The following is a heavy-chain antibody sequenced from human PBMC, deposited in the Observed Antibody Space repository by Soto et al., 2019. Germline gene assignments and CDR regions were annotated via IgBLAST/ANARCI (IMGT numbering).Heavy chain of an antibody. J-gene: IGHJ4*02. CDR2: IFSNDEK. CDR3: ARIQKDTAMVSDY. Sequence: QVTLKESGPVLVKPTETLTLTCTVSGFSLSNARMGVSWIRQPPGQALEWLAHIFSNDEKSYSTSLKSRLTISKDTSKSQVVLTMTNMDPVDTATYYCARIQKDTAMVSDYWGQGTLVTVSS. D-gene: IGHD5-18*01. CDR1: GFSLSNARMG. V-gene: IGHV2-26*01.